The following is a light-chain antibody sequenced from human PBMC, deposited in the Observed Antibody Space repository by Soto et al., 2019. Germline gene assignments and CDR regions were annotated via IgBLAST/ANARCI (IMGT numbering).Light chain of an antibody. V-gene: IGLV1-40*01. CDR2: GNS. CDR3: QSYDSSLRGV. Sequence: QSVLTQPPSVSGAPGQRVTISCTGSSSNIGAGYDVHWYQQHPGTAPKLLIYGNSNRPSGVPDRFSGSKSGTSASLAITGLQAEDEADYYCQSYDSSLRGVFGGGTQLTVL. CDR1: SSNIGAGYD. J-gene: IGLJ7*01.